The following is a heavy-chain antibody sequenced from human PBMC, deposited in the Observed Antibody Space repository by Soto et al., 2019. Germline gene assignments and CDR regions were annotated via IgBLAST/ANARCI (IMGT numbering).Heavy chain of an antibody. Sequence: GGSLRLSCAASGFTFISYAMSWVRQAPGKGLEWVSAISGSGGSTYYADSVKGRFTISRDNSKNTLYLQMNSLRAEDTAVYYCAKGVVPAATGDYYYGMDVWGQGTTVTVSS. D-gene: IGHD2-2*01. CDR2: ISGSGGST. V-gene: IGHV3-23*01. CDR1: GFTFISYA. CDR3: AKGVVPAATGDYYYGMDV. J-gene: IGHJ6*02.